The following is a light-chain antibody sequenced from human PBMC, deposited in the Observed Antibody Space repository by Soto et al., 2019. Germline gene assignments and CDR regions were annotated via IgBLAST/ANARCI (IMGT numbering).Light chain of an antibody. CDR3: QQYNNWLN. J-gene: IGKJ4*01. Sequence: EVVMTQSPATLSVSPGERATLSCRASQSVSSDLAWYQQKPGQAPGLVIYGTSIRATGIPARFSGAGSGTEFTLTISSLQSEDFAVYYCQQYNNWLNFGGGNTVAIK. CDR1: QSVSSD. CDR2: GTS. V-gene: IGKV3-15*01.